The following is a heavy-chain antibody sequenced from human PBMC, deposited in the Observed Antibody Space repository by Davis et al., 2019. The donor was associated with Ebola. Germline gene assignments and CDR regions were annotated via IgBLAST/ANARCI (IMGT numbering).Heavy chain of an antibody. Sequence: GESLKISCAASGFTFSSYAMHWVRQAPGQRLEWMGWINAGNGNTKYSQKFQGRVTITRDTSASTAYMELSSLRSEDTAVYYCARFLATARIFDYWGQGTLVTVSS. CDR2: INAGNGNT. CDR3: ARFLATARIFDY. D-gene: IGHD6-6*01. J-gene: IGHJ4*02. V-gene: IGHV1-3*01. CDR1: GFTFSSYA.